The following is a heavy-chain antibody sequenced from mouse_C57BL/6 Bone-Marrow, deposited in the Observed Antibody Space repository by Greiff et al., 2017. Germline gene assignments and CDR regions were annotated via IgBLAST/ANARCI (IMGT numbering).Heavy chain of an antibody. D-gene: IGHD1-1*01. V-gene: IGHV1-5*01. J-gene: IGHJ1*03. CDR1: GYTFTSYW. CDR2: IYPGNSDT. CDR3: TPYYGSSYEYFDV. Sequence: EVQRVESGTVLARPGASVKMSCKTSGYTFTSYWMHWVKQRPGQGLEWIGAIYPGNSDTSYNQKFKGKAKLTAVTSASTAYMELSSLTNEDSAVYYCTPYYGSSYEYFDVWGTGTTVTVSS.